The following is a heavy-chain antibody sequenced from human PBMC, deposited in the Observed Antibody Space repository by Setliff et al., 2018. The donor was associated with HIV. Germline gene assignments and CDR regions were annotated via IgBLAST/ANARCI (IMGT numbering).Heavy chain of an antibody. CDR3: AKTSNTGYLFCSDY. CDR1: GGSITTTNYY. J-gene: IGHJ4*02. Sequence: ETLSLTCTVSGGSITTTNYYWGWVRQAPGKGLEWISGISGSGVNSYYADSVKGRFTISRDNSKNTVYLQMNSLRAEDTAVYYCAKTSNTGYLFCSDYWGQGTLVTVSS. V-gene: IGHV3-23*01. D-gene: IGHD3-9*01. CDR2: ISGSGVNS.